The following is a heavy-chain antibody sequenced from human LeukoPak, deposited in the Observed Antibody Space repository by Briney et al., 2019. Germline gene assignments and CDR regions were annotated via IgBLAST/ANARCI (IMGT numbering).Heavy chain of an antibody. CDR2: ISAYNGNT. CDR1: GYTFTSYG. V-gene: IGHV1-18*01. J-gene: IGHJ4*02. D-gene: IGHD2-21*02. Sequence: ASVKVSCRASGYTFTSYGISWVRQAPGQGLEWMGWISAYNGNTNYAQKLQGRVTMTTDTSTSTAYMELRSLRSDDTAVYYCARDPRAYCGGDCYSEVGTFDYWGQGTLVTVSS. CDR3: ARDPRAYCGGDCYSEVGTFDY.